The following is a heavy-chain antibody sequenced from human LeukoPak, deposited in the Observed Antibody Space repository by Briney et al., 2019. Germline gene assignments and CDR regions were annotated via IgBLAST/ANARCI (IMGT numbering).Heavy chain of an antibody. CDR3: VRDLEYSSSWYGWFDP. CDR1: GYTFTSYA. J-gene: IGHJ5*02. D-gene: IGHD6-13*01. Sequence: ASVKVSCKASGYTFTSYAMHWVRQAPGQRLEWMGWINAGNGNTKYSQKFQGRVTITRDTSASTAYMELSSLRSEDTAVYYCVRDLEYSSSWYGWFDPWGQGTLVTVSS. V-gene: IGHV1-3*01. CDR2: INAGNGNT.